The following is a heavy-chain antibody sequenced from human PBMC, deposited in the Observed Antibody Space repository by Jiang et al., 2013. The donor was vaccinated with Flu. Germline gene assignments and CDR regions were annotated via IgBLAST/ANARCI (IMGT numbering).Heavy chain of an antibody. D-gene: IGHD6-19*01. CDR2: ISAYNGNT. CDR1: GYTFTSYG. Sequence: GAEVKKPGASVKVSCKASGYTFTSYGISWVRQAPGQGLEWMGWISAYNGNTNYAQKLQGRVTMTTDTSTSTAYMELSSLRSEDTAVYYCARAVAVAGRTRWFDPWGQGTLVTVSP. J-gene: IGHJ5*02. CDR3: ARAVAVAGRTRWFDP. V-gene: IGHV1-18*01.